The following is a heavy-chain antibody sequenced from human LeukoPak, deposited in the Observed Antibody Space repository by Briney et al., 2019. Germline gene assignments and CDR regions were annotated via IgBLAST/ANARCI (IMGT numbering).Heavy chain of an antibody. CDR2: ISGSGGST. Sequence: PGGSLRLSCAASGFTFSSHNMNWGRQAPGKGLEWVSAISGSGGSTYYADSVKGRFTISRDNSKNTLYLQMNSLRAEDTAVYYCAKDVEMATPGAFDIWGQGTMVTVSS. CDR1: GFTFSSHN. CDR3: AKDVEMATPGAFDI. D-gene: IGHD5-24*01. J-gene: IGHJ3*02. V-gene: IGHV3-23*01.